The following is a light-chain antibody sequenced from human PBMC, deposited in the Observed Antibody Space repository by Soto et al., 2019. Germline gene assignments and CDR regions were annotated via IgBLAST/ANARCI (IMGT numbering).Light chain of an antibody. Sequence: EIVLTQSPGTLSLSPGERATLSCRASQSVSSSYLAWYQQKPGQAPRLLIYGASSRATGIPDRFSGSGSGTDFTLTISRLEPEYFPVYYCQQYGSSKYTFGKGTKLEIK. CDR1: QSVSSSY. J-gene: IGKJ2*01. V-gene: IGKV3-20*01. CDR2: GAS. CDR3: QQYGSSKYT.